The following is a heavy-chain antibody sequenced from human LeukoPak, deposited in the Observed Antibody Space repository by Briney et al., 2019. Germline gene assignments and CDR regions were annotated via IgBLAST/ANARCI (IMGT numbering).Heavy chain of an antibody. CDR1: GFNFSTYS. D-gene: IGHD1-26*01. CDR3: ARDPYSGNYGNYYYYYMDV. V-gene: IGHV3-21*01. Sequence: GGSLRLSCAASGFNFSTYSMNWVRQAPGKGLEWVTSIDFTSTYIDYADSVRGRFTISRDNAKDSLYLQMNSLGPEDTAVYYCARDPYSGNYGNYYYYYMDVWGKGTTVTISS. J-gene: IGHJ6*03. CDR2: IDFTSTYI.